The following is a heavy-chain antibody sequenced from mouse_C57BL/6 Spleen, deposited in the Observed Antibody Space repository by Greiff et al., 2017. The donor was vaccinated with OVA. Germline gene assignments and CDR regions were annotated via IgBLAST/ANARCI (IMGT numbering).Heavy chain of an antibody. CDR3: ARGLDYYGSSYEAY. CDR2: IDPNSGGT. V-gene: IGHV1-72*01. Sequence: VKLQQPGAELVKPGASVKLSCKASGYTFTSYWMHWVKQRPGRGLEWIGRIDPNSGGTKYNEKFKSKATLTVDKPSSTAYMQLSSLTSEDSAVYYCARGLDYYGSSYEAYWGQGTLVTVSA. CDR1: GYTFTSYW. J-gene: IGHJ3*01. D-gene: IGHD1-1*01.